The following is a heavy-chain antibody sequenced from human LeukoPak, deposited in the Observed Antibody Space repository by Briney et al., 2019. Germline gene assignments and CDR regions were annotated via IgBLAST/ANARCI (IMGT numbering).Heavy chain of an antibody. V-gene: IGHV4-34*01. CDR2: INHSGST. D-gene: IGHD6-25*01. CDR3: ARAGGKVDY. CDR1: GGSFSGYY. Sequence: PSETLSLTCAVYGGSFSGYYWSWIRQPPGKGLEWIGEINHSGSTNYNPSLKSRVTISVDTSKNQFSLKLSSVTAADTAVYYCARAGGKVDYWGQGTLVTVSS. J-gene: IGHJ4*02.